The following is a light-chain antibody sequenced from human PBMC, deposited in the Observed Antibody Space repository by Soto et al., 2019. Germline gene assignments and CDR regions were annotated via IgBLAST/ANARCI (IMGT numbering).Light chain of an antibody. CDR3: QQYNSSPT. Sequence: DIQMTQSPSTLSASVGDRVTITCRASQSISSWLAWYQQKPGKARKLLIYKASSLESGVPSRFSGSGSGTEFTLTISSLQPDDFATYYCQQYNSSPTFDQGTKVEIK. V-gene: IGKV1-5*03. CDR2: KAS. CDR1: QSISSW. J-gene: IGKJ1*01.